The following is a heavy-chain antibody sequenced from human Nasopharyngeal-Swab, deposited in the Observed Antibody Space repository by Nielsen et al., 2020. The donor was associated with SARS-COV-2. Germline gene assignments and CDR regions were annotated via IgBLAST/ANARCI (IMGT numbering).Heavy chain of an antibody. Sequence: VRQMPGKGLEWVSYISGGSRAIYYADSVKGRFTISRDNGKNSLYLQVSSLRDEDTAVYYCARDSRVAYSMDVWGQGTTVTVSS. CDR3: ARDSRVAYSMDV. D-gene: IGHD2-15*01. V-gene: IGHV3-48*02. CDR2: ISGGSRAI. J-gene: IGHJ6*02.